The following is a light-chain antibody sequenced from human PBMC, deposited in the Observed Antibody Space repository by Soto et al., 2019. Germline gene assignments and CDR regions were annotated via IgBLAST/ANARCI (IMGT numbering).Light chain of an antibody. CDR2: EVS. V-gene: IGLV2-14*01. J-gene: IGLJ3*02. CDR3: CSYTSSNTWV. Sequence: QSALTQPASVSGSPGQSITISCTGTSSDVGGYNYVSWYQQHPGKAPKLMIYEVSNRPSGVSNRFSGSKSGNTASLTISGLQAEDEADYYCCSYTSSNTWVFGGGPKLTVL. CDR1: SSDVGGYNY.